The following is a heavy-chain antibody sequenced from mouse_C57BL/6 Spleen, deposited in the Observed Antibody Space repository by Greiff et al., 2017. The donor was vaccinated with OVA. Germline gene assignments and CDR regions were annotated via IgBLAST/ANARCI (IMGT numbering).Heavy chain of an antibody. CDR1: GYSITSGYY. CDR2: ISYDGSN. J-gene: IGHJ2*01. CDR3: ARGDYGSVYFDY. D-gene: IGHD1-1*01. Sequence: VQLKESGPGLVKPSQSLSLTCSVTGYSITSGYYWNWIRQFPGNKLEWMGYISYDGSNNYNPSLKNRISITRDTSKNQFFLKLNSVTTEDTATYYCARGDYGSVYFDYWGQGTTLTVSS. V-gene: IGHV3-6*01.